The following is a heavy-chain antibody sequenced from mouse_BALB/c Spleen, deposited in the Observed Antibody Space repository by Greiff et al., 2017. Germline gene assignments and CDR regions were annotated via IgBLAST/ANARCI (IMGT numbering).Heavy chain of an antibody. CDR1: GFAFSSYY. CDR3: AGGGYSSWFAY. V-gene: IGHV5-12-1*01. D-gene: IGHD3-1*01. CDR2: ISSSGGST. J-gene: IGHJ3*01. Sequence: EVQLMESGGGLVKPGGSLKLSCAASGFAFSSYYMSWVRQTPEKRLEWVAYISSSGGSTYYPDTVKGRFTISRGNAENTLYLQMSSLKSEDTAMYYCAGGGYSSWFAYWGQGTLVTVSA.